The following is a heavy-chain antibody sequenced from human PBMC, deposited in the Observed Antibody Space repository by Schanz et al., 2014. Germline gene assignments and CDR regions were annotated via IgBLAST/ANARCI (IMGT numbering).Heavy chain of an antibody. CDR1: NYIFTKYY. CDR2: INPSVGNT. CDR3: ARGPSTGAFDI. Sequence: QVQLVQSGAEVKKPGASVKLSCKASNYIFTKYYIHWFRHAPGQGLEWMGLINPSVGNTNYAQKFRGRVTMTRDTSTSTVYMELSSLRSEDTAVYFCARGPSTGAFDIWGQGTMVTVSS. V-gene: IGHV1-46*03. J-gene: IGHJ3*02.